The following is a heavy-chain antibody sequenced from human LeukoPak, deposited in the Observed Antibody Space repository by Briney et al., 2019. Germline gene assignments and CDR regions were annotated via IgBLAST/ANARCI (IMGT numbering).Heavy chain of an antibody. Sequence: ASVKVSCKASGYTFTGYYVHWVRQAPGQGLEWMGIINPSGGSTSYAQKFQGRVTMTRDMSTSTVYMELSSLRSEDTAVYYCAKAEYSSPRGAFDIWGQGTMVTVSS. CDR2: INPSGGST. V-gene: IGHV1-46*01. CDR3: AKAEYSSPRGAFDI. CDR1: GYTFTGYY. D-gene: IGHD6-13*01. J-gene: IGHJ3*02.